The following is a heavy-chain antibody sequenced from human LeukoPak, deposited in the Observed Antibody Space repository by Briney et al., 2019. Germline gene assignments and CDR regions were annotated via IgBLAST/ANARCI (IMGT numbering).Heavy chain of an antibody. CDR1: GYSFTSYW. V-gene: IGHV5-51*01. Sequence: GESLKISCKGSGYSFTSYWIGWVRPMPGKGLEWMGIIYPGDSDTRYSPSFQGQVTLSADKSISTAYLQWSSLKGSGTAMYYCARNEAFDIWGQGTMVPVSS. J-gene: IGHJ3*02. D-gene: IGHD1-1*01. CDR2: IYPGDSDT. CDR3: ARNEAFDI.